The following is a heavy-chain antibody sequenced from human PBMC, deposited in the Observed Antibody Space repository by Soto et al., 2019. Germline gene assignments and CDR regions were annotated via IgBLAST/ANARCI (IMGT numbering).Heavy chain of an antibody. CDR2: IYYSGST. CDR1: GGSISSSSYY. CDR3: ARTRAVWFDT. Sequence: PSETLSLTCTVSGGSISSSSYYWGWIRQPPGKGLEWIGSIYYSGSTYYNPSLKSRVTISVDTSKNQFSLKLSSVTAADTAVYYCARTRAVWFDTWGQGTLVTVSS. V-gene: IGHV4-39*01. J-gene: IGHJ5*02. D-gene: IGHD6-19*01.